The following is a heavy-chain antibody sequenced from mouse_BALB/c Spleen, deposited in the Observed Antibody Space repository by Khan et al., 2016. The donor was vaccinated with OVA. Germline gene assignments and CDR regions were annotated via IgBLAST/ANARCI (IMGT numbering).Heavy chain of an antibody. V-gene: IGHV2-6-1*01. CDR2: IWSDGST. J-gene: IGHJ4*01. CDR3: ARQPYYHYYVMDY. D-gene: IGHD2-10*01. CDR1: GFSLTNYG. Sequence: QMQLEESGPGLVAPSQSLSITCTISGFSLTNYGVHWVRQPPGKGLEWLVVIWSDGSTTYNSTLKSGLSISKDNSKSQVFLKMNSLQTDDTAMYYCARQPYYHYYVMDYWGQGTSVTVSS.